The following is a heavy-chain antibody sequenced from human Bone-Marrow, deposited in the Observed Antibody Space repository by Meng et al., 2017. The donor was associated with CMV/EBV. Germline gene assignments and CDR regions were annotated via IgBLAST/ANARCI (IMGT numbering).Heavy chain of an antibody. V-gene: IGHV4-31*03. J-gene: IGHJ4*02. Sequence: SETLSLTCTVSGGSISSGGYYWSWIRQHPGEGLEWIGYIYYSGTTYYNPSLKSRLTMSVDTSQNQFSLELTSVTAADTAVYYCARDSGYHSLDWGQGTLVTVSS. D-gene: IGHD3-22*01. CDR3: ARDSGYHSLD. CDR2: IYYSGTT. CDR1: GGSISSGGYY.